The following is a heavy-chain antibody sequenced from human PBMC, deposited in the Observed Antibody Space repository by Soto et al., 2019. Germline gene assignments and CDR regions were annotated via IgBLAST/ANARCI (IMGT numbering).Heavy chain of an antibody. V-gene: IGHV4-31*03. CDR1: GGSISSGDYY. J-gene: IGHJ5*02. CDR2: IYYTGST. CDR3: ATGDSVVVGATSET. D-gene: IGHD2-15*01. Sequence: QVQLQASGPGLVKPSQTLSLTCTVSGGSISSGDYYWSWLRQHPGKGLEWIGYIYYTGSTYYNPSRKSRVTISVDTSKNQFSLKLSSVTAADTAVYYCATGDSVVVGATSETWGQGTLVTVSS.